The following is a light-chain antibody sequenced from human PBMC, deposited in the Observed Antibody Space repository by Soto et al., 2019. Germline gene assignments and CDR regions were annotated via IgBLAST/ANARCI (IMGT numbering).Light chain of an antibody. J-gene: IGLJ2*01. CDR3: AAWDDSLSAVV. V-gene: IGLV1-47*01. CDR2: RDN. Sequence: QAVVTQPPSASGTPGQRVTISCSGSSSNIGINYVYWYQQLPGTAPKLLIFRDNNRPSGVPDRFSGSKSGTSASLAISGLRSEDEADYYCAAWDDSLSAVVFGGGTKLTVL. CDR1: SSNIGINY.